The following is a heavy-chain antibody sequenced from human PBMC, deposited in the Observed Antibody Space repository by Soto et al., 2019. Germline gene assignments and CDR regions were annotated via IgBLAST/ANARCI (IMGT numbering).Heavy chain of an antibody. CDR3: ARQRSSSWRNNWLDP. V-gene: IGHV3-33*01. Sequence: GGSLRLSCAASGFTFSSYGMHWVRQAPGKGLEWVAVIWYDGSNKYYADSVKGRFTISRDNSKNTLYLQMNSLRAEDTAVYYCARQRSSSWRNNWLDPWGKGTLVTVS. J-gene: IGHJ5*02. CDR2: IWYDGSNK. CDR1: GFTFSSYG. D-gene: IGHD6-13*01.